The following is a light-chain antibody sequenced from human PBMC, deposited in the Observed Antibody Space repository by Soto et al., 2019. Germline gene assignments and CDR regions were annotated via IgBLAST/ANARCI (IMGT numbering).Light chain of an antibody. Sequence: QSVLTQPPSVSGAPGQRVTISCTGSSPNIGAAYDVHWYQQLPGTAPKLLIYANSDRPSGVPDRFSGSRSGASASLAITGVQAEDEADYYCQSYDSSLSGSNVFGTGTKVTVL. CDR3: QSYDSSLSGSNV. CDR2: ANS. V-gene: IGLV1-40*01. J-gene: IGLJ1*01. CDR1: SPNIGAAYD.